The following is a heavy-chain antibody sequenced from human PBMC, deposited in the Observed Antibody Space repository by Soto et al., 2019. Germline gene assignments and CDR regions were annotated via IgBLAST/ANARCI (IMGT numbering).Heavy chain of an antibody. J-gene: IGHJ4*02. V-gene: IGHV1-18*01. Sequence: QVQLVQSGAEVKKPGASVKVSCKASGYTFTSYGISWVRQAPGQGLEWMGWISAYNGNTNYAQKLQGRVTMTTDTPTTPAYQELRSLRSGDTAVYYCARDTVGFAGGTLDYWGQGTLVTVSS. CDR3: ARDTVGFAGGTLDY. D-gene: IGHD4-17*01. CDR1: GYTFTSYG. CDR2: ISAYNGNT.